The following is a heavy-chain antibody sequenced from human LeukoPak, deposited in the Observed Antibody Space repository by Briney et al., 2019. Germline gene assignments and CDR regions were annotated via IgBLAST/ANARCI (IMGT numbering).Heavy chain of an antibody. CDR3: ATYPEGKASFDY. V-gene: IGHV4-59*01. D-gene: IGHD1-14*01. J-gene: IGHJ4*02. CDR1: GGSISSYY. CDR2: IYYSGST. Sequence: SGTLSLTCTVSGGSISSYYWSWIRQPPGKGLEWIGYIYYSGSTNYNPSLKSRVTISVDTSKNQFSLKLSSVTAADTAVYYCATYPEGKASFDYWGQGTLVTVSS.